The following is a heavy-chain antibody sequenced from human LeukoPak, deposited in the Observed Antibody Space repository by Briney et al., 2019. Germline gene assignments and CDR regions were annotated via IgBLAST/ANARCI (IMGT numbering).Heavy chain of an antibody. J-gene: IGHJ3*01. CDR2: IKQDGSEK. V-gene: IGHV3-7*04. CDR1: GFTFSNYW. D-gene: IGHD3-3*01. Sequence: GGSLRLSCAASGFTFSNYWMHWVRQAPGKGLEWVAHIKQDGSEKNYVDSVEGRFTISRDNAKNLVYLQMNSLRAEDTAVYYCARVWSGFDVWGQGTMVTVSS. CDR3: ARVWSGFDV.